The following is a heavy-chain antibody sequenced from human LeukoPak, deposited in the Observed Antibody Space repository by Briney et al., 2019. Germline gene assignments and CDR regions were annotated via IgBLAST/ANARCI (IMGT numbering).Heavy chain of an antibody. J-gene: IGHJ4*02. CDR2: ISSSSSYI. Sequence: PGGSLRLSCAASGFTFSSYSMNCVRQAPGKGLEWVSSISSSSSYIYYADSVKGRFTISRDNAKNSLYLQMNSLRAEDTAVYHCARDRINYYGSGSYLRDDYWGQGTLVTVSS. D-gene: IGHD3-10*01. CDR1: GFTFSSYS. V-gene: IGHV3-21*01. CDR3: ARDRINYYGSGSYLRDDY.